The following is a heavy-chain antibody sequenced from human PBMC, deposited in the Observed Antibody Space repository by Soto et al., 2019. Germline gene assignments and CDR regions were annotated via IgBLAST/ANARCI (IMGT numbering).Heavy chain of an antibody. CDR1: GGSFSNYY. Sequence: QLQQWGAGLLKPSETLSLTCVVSGGSFSNYYYNWIRQSPGKGLEWIGEINHSGSNNYSPSLKSRVTMSLDTSTNQFSPELTSVTAADTAVDYCARGGSNDCQVDFDIWGQGTMVTVSS. CDR3: ARGGSNDCQVDFDI. V-gene: IGHV4-34*01. D-gene: IGHD1-26*01. J-gene: IGHJ3*02. CDR2: INHSGSN.